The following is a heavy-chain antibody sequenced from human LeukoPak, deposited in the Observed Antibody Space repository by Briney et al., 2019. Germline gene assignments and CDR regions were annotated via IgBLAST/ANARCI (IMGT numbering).Heavy chain of an antibody. Sequence: ASVTVSFKSSGYTFTNYGITWVRQAPGQGLEWMGWISAYNGGTHYAQKLQGRVAMTTDTSTRTVYMELRSLRHDDTAVYYCARGLDLGSRGYYYFDYHYYYMDVWGKGTTVAVSS. CDR1: GYTFTNYG. V-gene: IGHV1-18*01. CDR3: ARGLDLGSRGYYYFDYHYYYMDV. CDR2: ISAYNGGT. J-gene: IGHJ6*03. D-gene: IGHD3-22*01.